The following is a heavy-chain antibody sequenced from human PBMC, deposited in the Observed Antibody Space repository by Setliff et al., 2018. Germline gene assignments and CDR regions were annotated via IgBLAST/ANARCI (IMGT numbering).Heavy chain of an antibody. Sequence: TSETLSLTCTVSGDSISSRRNYWAWVRQPAGKGLELIGQIYSNGRTYYNPSLKSRLTISLDTSKNQFSLRLNSMTAADTAVYYCARGITSGGYWGQRFLYLDVWGRGTTVTVSS. J-gene: IGHJ6*03. CDR2: IYSNGRT. CDR1: GDSISSRRNY. D-gene: IGHD3-22*01. CDR3: ARGITSGGYWGQRFLYLDV. V-gene: IGHV4-61*09.